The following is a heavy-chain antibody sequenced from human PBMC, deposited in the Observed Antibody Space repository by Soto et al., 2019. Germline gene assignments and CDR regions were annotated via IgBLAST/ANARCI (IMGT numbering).Heavy chain of an antibody. J-gene: IGHJ5*02. D-gene: IGHD2-21*02. V-gene: IGHV4-31*01. Sequence: QVQLQESGPGLVKPSQTLSLTCTVSGGSISSGGYYWSWIRQHPGKGLEWIGYIYYSGSTYYNPSLKRLVNITVNPFKNHFPLKLGSVPAAETALYFWAGPPPPLVVVTAASGFDPWGQGTLVTVSS. CDR2: IYYSGST. CDR1: GGSISSGGYY. CDR3: AGPPPPLVVVTAASGFDP.